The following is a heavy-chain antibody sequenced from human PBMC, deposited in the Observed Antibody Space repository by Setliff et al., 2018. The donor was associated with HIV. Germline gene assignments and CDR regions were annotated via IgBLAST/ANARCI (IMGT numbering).Heavy chain of an antibody. CDR1: GFTFSNYW. V-gene: IGHV3-7*01. Sequence: GESLKISCAASGFTFSNYWMSWVRQAPGKGLEWVANIKQDGSEKYYVGSVKGRFTISRDNAKNSLYLQMNSLRAEDTAVYYCARPQQWLTLGFDYWGQGTLVTVSS. CDR2: IKQDGSEK. D-gene: IGHD6-19*01. CDR3: ARPQQWLTLGFDY. J-gene: IGHJ4*02.